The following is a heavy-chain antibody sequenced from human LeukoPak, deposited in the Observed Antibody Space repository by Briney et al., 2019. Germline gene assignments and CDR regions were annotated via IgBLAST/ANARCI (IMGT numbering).Heavy chain of an antibody. V-gene: IGHV3-11*03. J-gene: IGHJ3*02. CDR3: AKSITAAGTYAFDI. CDR1: GFTFSDYF. Sequence: PGGSLRLSCVASGFTFSDYFMSWIRQAPGKGLEWISDISSSNTFTNYADSVKGRFTVSRDNAKNSLFLQMNSLRAEDTAVYYCAKSITAAGTYAFDIWGQGTVVTVSS. CDR2: ISSSNTFT. D-gene: IGHD6-13*01.